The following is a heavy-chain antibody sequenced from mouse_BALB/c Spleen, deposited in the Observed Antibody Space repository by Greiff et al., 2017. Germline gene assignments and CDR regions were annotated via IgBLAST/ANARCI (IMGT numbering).Heavy chain of an antibody. J-gene: IGHJ3*01. CDR1: GFTFSSFG. CDR2: IRSGSSTI. Sequence: EVQLVESGGGLVQPGGSRKLSCAASGFTFSSFGMHWVRQAPEKGLEWVAYIRSGSSTIYYADTVKGRFTISRDNPKNTLFLQMTSLRSEDTAMYYCARSSYAWFAYWGQGTLVTVSA. D-gene: IGHD6-5*01. V-gene: IGHV5-17*02. CDR3: ARSSYAWFAY.